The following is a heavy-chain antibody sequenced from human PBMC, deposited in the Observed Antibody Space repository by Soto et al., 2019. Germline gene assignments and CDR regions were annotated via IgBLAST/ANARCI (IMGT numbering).Heavy chain of an antibody. CDR3: VKDVGYYGSGSSDYYYYGMDV. D-gene: IGHD3-10*01. CDR1: GFTFSSYV. J-gene: IGHJ6*02. Sequence: SGGSLRLSCVASGFTFSSYVIHWVRQAPGKGLEWVALISTDGTEKHYPGSVRGRFTISRDNSKNTLYLQMNSLRTEDTAVYYCVKDVGYYGSGSSDYYYYGMDVWGQGTTVTVSS. CDR2: ISTDGTEK. V-gene: IGHV3-30*14.